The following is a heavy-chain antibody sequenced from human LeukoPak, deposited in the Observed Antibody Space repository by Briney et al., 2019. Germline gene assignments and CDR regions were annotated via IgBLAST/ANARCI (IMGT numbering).Heavy chain of an antibody. V-gene: IGHV3-7*04. D-gene: IGHD3-22*01. Sequence: GGALRLSCAPSGFTFSSYWMTWVRQAPGKGLEWVANINRDGTTKNYVDSVQGRFTISRDNAQSSLYLQMSSLRAEDTAVYFCARDATYSEGATYYDRLDYWGQGAQVTVSS. CDR3: ARDATYSEGATYYDRLDY. CDR1: GFTFSSYW. J-gene: IGHJ4*02. CDR2: INRDGTTK.